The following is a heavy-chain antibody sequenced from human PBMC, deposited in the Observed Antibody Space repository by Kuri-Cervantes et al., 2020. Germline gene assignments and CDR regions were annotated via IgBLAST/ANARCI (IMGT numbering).Heavy chain of an antibody. D-gene: IGHD5-12*01. CDR3: ARIRSQNRAYDRGNAFDI. V-gene: IGHV2-5*02. Sequence: GPTLVKPAQTLTLTCTFSGFSLSTSGVGVGWIRQPPGKALEWLALIYWDDDKRYSPSLRSRLTITKDTSKNQVVLTMTNMDPADTATYYCARIRSQNRAYDRGNAFDIWGQGTMVTVSS. CDR1: GFSLSTSGVG. J-gene: IGHJ3*02. CDR2: IYWDDDK.